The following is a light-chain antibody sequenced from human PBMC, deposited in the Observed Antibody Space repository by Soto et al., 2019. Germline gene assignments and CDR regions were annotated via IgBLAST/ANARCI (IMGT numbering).Light chain of an antibody. Sequence: DIQMTQSPSTLSASVGDRVTITCRASQSSSTWLAWYQQKPGKAPNLLIYKASSLESGVPSRFSGSGSGTEFTLTISNLQPDDFATYYCHQYYSYSRTFGQGTKVEIK. CDR3: HQYYSYSRT. J-gene: IGKJ1*01. CDR2: KAS. V-gene: IGKV1-5*03. CDR1: QSSSTW.